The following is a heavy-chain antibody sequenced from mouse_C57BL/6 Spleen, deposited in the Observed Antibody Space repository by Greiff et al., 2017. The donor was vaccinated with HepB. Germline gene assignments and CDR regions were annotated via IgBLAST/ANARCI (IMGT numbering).Heavy chain of an antibody. D-gene: IGHD1-1*01. CDR2: INPSSGYT. Sequence: VQLQQSGAELAKPGASVKLSCKASGYTFTSYWMHWVKQRPGQGLEWIGYINPSSGYTKYNQKFKDKATLTADKSSSTAYMQLSSLTYEDSAVYYCARRRVTTVVATEAMDYWGQGTSVTVSS. CDR3: ARRRVTTVVATEAMDY. J-gene: IGHJ4*01. V-gene: IGHV1-7*01. CDR1: GYTFTSYW.